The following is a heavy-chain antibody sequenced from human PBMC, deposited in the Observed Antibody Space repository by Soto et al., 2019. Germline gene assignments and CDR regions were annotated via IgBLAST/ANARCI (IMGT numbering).Heavy chain of an antibody. CDR3: TRDASRDSSARGWFDP. Sequence: GGSLRLSCAASGFTFRSFTMSWVRQAPGKGLEWVSTISSNSAYIYYTDALRGRFTISRDNAKNSLHLQMNSLRAEDTAVYYCTRDASRDSSARGWFDPWGPGTLVTAPQ. V-gene: IGHV3-21*01. CDR2: ISSNSAYI. D-gene: IGHD6-13*01. CDR1: GFTFRSFT. J-gene: IGHJ5*02.